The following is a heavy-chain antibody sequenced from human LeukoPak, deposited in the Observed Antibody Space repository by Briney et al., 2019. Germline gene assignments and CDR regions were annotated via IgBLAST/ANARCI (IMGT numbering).Heavy chain of an antibody. V-gene: IGHV1-46*01. CDR3: ARGLGLLTPQYRHYYYYYMDV. D-gene: IGHD4/OR15-4a*01. Sequence: ASVKVSCKASGYTFTSYYMHWVRQAPGQGLEWMGIINPSGGSTSYAQKFQGRVTMTRDTSTSTVYMELSSLRSEDTAVYYCARGLGLLTPQYRHYYYYYMDVWGKGTTVTVSS. CDR1: GYTFTSYY. J-gene: IGHJ6*03. CDR2: INPSGGST.